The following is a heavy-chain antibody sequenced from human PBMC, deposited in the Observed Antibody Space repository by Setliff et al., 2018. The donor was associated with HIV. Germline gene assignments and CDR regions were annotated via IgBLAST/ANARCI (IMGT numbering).Heavy chain of an antibody. Sequence: ASVKVSCKASGYIFSSYAMNWVRQAPGQGLEWMGWINTLTGSPTYAQAFTGRFVFSVDTSVTTAYLQISGLKADDTAVYYCARALYGDYGGDLNWLDPWGQGTLVTVSS. CDR1: GYIFSSYA. D-gene: IGHD4-17*01. CDR2: INTLTGSP. J-gene: IGHJ5*02. V-gene: IGHV7-4-1*02. CDR3: ARALYGDYGGDLNWLDP.